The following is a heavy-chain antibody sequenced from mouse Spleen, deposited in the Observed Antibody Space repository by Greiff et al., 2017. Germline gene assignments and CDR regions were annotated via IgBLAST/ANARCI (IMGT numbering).Heavy chain of an antibody. V-gene: IGHV5-9-3*01. CDR1: GFTFSSYA. J-gene: IGHJ4*01. CDR3: ARQCYDYDEGNYYAMDY. Sequence: EVHLVESGGGLVKRGGSLKLSCAASGFTFSSYAMSWVRQTPEKRLEWVATISSGGGNTYYPDSVKGRFTISRDNAKNTLYLQMSSLKSEDTAMYYCARQCYDYDEGNYYAMDYWGQGTSVTVSS. CDR2: ISSGGGNT. D-gene: IGHD2-4*01.